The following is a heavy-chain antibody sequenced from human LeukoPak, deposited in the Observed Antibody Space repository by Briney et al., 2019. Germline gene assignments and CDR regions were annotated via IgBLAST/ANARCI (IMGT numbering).Heavy chain of an antibody. J-gene: IGHJ4*02. D-gene: IGHD4-17*01. V-gene: IGHV1-69*04. Sequence: GASVKVSCKASGGTFSSYAISWVRQAPGQGLEWMGRITPILGIANYAQKFQGRVTITADKSTSTAYMELSSLRSEDTAVYYCARDSTVTLLFDYWGQGTLVTVSS. CDR2: ITPILGIA. CDR3: ARDSTVTLLFDY. CDR1: GGTFSSYA.